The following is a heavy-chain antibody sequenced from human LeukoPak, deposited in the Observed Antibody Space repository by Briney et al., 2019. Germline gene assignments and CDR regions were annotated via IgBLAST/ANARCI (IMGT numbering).Heavy chain of an antibody. D-gene: IGHD3-22*01. CDR1: GYTFTSYG. CDR3: ARDSMIVVVITYYYYGMDV. Sequence: ASVTVSCKASGYTFTSYGISWVRQAPGQGLEWMGWISAYNGNTNYAQKLQGRVTMTTDTSTSTAYMELRSLRSDDTAVYYCARDSMIVVVITYYYYGMDVWGQGTTVTVSS. J-gene: IGHJ6*02. CDR2: ISAYNGNT. V-gene: IGHV1-18*01.